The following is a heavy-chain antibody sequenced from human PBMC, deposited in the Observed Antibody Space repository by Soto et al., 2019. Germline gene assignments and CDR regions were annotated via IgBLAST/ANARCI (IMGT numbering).Heavy chain of an antibody. CDR1: GFTFCSYA. J-gene: IGHJ5*02. D-gene: IGHD4-17*01. V-gene: IGHV3-23*01. Sequence: GGALRPSWAAPGFTFCSYAMSWGRPAPGKGLEWVSAISGSGGSTYYADSVKGRFTISRDNSKNTLYLQMNSLRAEDTAVYYCAKFSGDYLRGWFGPWGQGTLVTVSS. CDR3: AKFSGDYLRGWFGP. CDR2: ISGSGGST.